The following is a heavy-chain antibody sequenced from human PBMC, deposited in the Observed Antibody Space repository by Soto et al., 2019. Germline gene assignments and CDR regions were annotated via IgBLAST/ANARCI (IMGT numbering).Heavy chain of an antibody. Sequence: QVQLVQSGAEVKKPGASVKVSCKASGYTFTDYAMHWVRQAPGQRLEWMGWINTGNGNTKFSLKFQGRVTITRDTSATTAYMELTSLRSEDTAVYYWAKGSRMWTPDYWGQGTLVTVSS. J-gene: IGHJ4*02. CDR1: GYTFTDYA. CDR2: INTGNGNT. CDR3: AKGSRMWTPDY. V-gene: IGHV1-3*04. D-gene: IGHD2-21*01.